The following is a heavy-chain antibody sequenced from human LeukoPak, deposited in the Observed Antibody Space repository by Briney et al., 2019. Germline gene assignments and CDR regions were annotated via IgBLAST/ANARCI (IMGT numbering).Heavy chain of an antibody. D-gene: IGHD1-26*01. CDR1: GFTFDDYA. J-gene: IGHJ4*02. Sequence: AGGSLRLSCAASGFTFDDYAMHWVRQAPGKGLEWVSLISWDGGSTYYADSVKGRFTISRDNSKNSLYLQMNSLRAEDTALYYCVKDRQGVGATGFDYWGQGTLVTVSS. CDR3: VKDRQGVGATGFDY. V-gene: IGHV3-43D*03. CDR2: ISWDGGST.